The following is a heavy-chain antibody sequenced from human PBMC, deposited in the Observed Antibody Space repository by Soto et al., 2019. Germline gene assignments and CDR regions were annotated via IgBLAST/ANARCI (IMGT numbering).Heavy chain of an antibody. D-gene: IGHD7-27*01. J-gene: IGHJ3*02. CDR3: ARALEPNWGSDYDAFDI. V-gene: IGHV3-23*01. CDR1: GFTFSTYA. Sequence: GGSLRLSCATSGFTFSTYAMSWVRQAPGKGLDWVSAIGGSGGTAYYADSVKGRFTIARDNSKNTLYLQMNSLRAEDTAVYYCARALEPNWGSDYDAFDIWGQGTMVTVSS. CDR2: IGGSGGTA.